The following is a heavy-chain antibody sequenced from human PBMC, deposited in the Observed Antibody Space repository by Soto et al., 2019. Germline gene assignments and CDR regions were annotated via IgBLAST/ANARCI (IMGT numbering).Heavy chain of an antibody. CDR2: VYHTGNT. CDR3: AREQYNWKL. J-gene: IGHJ4*02. Sequence: SETLSLTCTVSGVSIAPYYWTWIRHPPGKGLEWIGYVYHTGNTYYNPSLKSRVTISLDTSKNQVSLRLKSVTAADTAVYYCAREQYNWKLWGQGTLVTVSS. V-gene: IGHV4-59*01. CDR1: GVSIAPYY. D-gene: IGHD1-20*01.